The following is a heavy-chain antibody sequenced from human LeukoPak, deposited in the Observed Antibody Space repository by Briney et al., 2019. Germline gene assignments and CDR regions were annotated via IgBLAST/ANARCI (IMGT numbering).Heavy chain of an antibody. CDR1: GFTFSTYG. CDR2: IQHNGSNK. CDR3: VPGDEIEY. Sequence: GGSLRLSCAASGFTFSTYGMHWVRQAPGKGLEWVAFIQHNGSNKYYEDSVKGRFTVSRDNSKNTLYLQMNSLRTEDTALYYCVPGDEIEYWGQGTLVTVSS. J-gene: IGHJ4*02. D-gene: IGHD2-21*02. V-gene: IGHV3-30*02.